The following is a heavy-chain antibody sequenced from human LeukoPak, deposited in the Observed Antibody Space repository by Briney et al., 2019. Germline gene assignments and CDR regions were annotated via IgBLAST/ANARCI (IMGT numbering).Heavy chain of an antibody. Sequence: GGSLRLSCAASGFTFSNSWMSWVRQAPGKGLEWVGRIKRKTDGGTTDYAAPVIRRFTIERDDSKNTLYLQMNSLKTEDTAVYYCTTDLGRVGAPDAFDIWGQGTMVTVSS. CDR2: IKRKTDGGTT. J-gene: IGHJ3*02. CDR3: TTDLGRVGAPDAFDI. V-gene: IGHV3-15*01. D-gene: IGHD1-26*01. CDR1: GFTFSNSW.